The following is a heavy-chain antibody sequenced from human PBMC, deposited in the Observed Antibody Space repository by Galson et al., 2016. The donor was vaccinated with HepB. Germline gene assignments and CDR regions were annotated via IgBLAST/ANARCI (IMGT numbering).Heavy chain of an antibody. V-gene: IGHV3-15*07. CDR3: TAEYYCLSGWYFDT. CDR1: GFTFKNAW. D-gene: IGHD3-10*01. CDR2: IKHKSDGGTT. Sequence: SLRLSCAASGFTFKNAWMNWVRQAPGKGLEWVGHIKHKSDGGTTDYAAPVRGRFTISRDDSKNTLYLQMNSLKTEDTAVYYCTAEYYCLSGWYFDTWGQGTQVTVSS. J-gene: IGHJ4*02.